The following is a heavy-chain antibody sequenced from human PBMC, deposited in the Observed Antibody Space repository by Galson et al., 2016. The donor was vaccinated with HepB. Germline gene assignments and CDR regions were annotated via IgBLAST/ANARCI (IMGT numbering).Heavy chain of an antibody. D-gene: IGHD3-10*01. J-gene: IGHJ4*02. Sequence: SLRLSCAASGFTFSSYAMSWARQAPGKGPELVSSISGSGRSTYYADSVRGRFSISRDNSKNTLYLQMNSLRAEDTALYYCARGGGHGFFDYWGQGTQVTVSS. CDR2: ISGSGRST. CDR1: GFTFSSYA. V-gene: IGHV3-23*01. CDR3: ARGGGHGFFDY.